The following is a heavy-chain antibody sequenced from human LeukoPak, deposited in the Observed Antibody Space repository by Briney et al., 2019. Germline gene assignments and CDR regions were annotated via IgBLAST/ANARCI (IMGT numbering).Heavy chain of an antibody. J-gene: IGHJ5*02. D-gene: IGHD3-10*01. Sequence: PSETLSLTCTVSGGSISSGGYYWSWIRQHPGKGLEWIGYIYYSGSTYYNPSLKSRVTISVDTSKNQFSLKLTSVTAADTAVYYCARQPHAFDNWFDPWGQGTLVTVSS. V-gene: IGHV4-31*03. CDR3: ARQPHAFDNWFDP. CDR1: GGSISSGGYY. CDR2: IYYSGST.